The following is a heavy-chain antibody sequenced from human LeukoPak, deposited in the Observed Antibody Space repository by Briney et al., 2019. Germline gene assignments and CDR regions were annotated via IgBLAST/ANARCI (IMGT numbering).Heavy chain of an antibody. D-gene: IGHD5-18*01. CDR1: GFTFSIYS. V-gene: IGHV3-21*01. Sequence: PGGSLRLSCAASGFTFSIYSMNWVRQTPGKGLEWVSSISSTSAYIYYADSVKGRFTISRDNAKNSLYLQMSSLRVEDTAVYYCAREPTPMILWGQGTLVTVSS. CDR2: ISSTSAYI. J-gene: IGHJ4*02. CDR3: AREPTPMIL.